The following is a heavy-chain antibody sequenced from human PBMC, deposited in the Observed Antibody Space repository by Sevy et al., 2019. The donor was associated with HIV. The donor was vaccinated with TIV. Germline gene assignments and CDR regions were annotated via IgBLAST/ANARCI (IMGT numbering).Heavy chain of an antibody. D-gene: IGHD3-22*01. V-gene: IGHV1-24*01. J-gene: IGHJ4*02. CDR3: ATTKDYYESSGSPFDY. Sequence: ASVKVSCKVSGYTLTKLGMHWVRQAPGKGLEWMGRFDPEDGETIYAQKFQGRLTMTEDTSTDTAYMDLSSLRSEDTSGYFYATTKDYYESSGSPFDYWGQGTVVTVSS. CDR2: FDPEDGET. CDR1: GYTLTKLG.